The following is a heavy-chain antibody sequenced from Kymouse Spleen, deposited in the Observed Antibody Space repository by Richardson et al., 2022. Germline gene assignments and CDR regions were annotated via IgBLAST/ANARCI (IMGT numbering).Heavy chain of an antibody. J-gene: IGHJ3*02. CDR2: ISWNSGSI. CDR3: AKGLRFLEWLLAFDI. CDR1: GFTFDDYA. D-gene: IGHD3-3*01. Sequence: EVQLVESGGGLVQPGRSLRLSCAASGFTFDDYAMHWVRQAPGKGLEWVSGISWNSGSIGYADSVKGRFTISRDNAKNSLYLQMNSLRAEDTALYYCAKGLRFLEWLLAFDIWGQGTMVTVSS. V-gene: IGHV3-9*01.